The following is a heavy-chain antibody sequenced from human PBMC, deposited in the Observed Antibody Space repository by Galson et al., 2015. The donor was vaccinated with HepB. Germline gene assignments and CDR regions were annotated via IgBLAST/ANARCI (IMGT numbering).Heavy chain of an antibody. J-gene: IGHJ4*02. CDR2: IYNDGGT. D-gene: IGHD2-15*01. Sequence: SLRLSCAASGFTVSSNYMNWVRQAPGKGLEWVSIIYNDGGTVYADSVKGRFTISRDNSKNTVYLQMDTLRDEDTAVYYCAGGHCSGRSCYGDGFWGQGTLVTVSS. CDR3: AGGHCSGRSCYGDGF. V-gene: IGHV3-53*01. CDR1: GFTVSSNY.